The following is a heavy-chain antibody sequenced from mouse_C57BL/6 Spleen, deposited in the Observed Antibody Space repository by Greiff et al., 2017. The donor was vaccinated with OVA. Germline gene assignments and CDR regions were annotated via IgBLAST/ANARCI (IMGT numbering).Heavy chain of an antibody. D-gene: IGHD2-3*01. CDR3: ARWDGYYEGFAY. V-gene: IGHV1-52*01. Sequence: QVQLQQPGAELVRPGSSVKLSCKASGYTFTSYWMHWVKQRPIQGLEWIGNIDPSDSETHYNQKFKDKATLTVDKSSSTAYMQLSSLTSEDSAVYYFARWDGYYEGFAYWGQGTLVTVSA. CDR1: GYTFTSYW. J-gene: IGHJ3*01. CDR2: IDPSDSET.